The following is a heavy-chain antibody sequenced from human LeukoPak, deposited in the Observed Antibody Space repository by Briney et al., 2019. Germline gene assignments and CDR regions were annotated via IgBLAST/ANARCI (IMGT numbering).Heavy chain of an antibody. CDR3: ARPDYHSSASYYGPFDY. CDR1: GGSLSSVSYY. V-gene: IGHV4-39*01. CDR2: IHYSGSA. J-gene: IGHJ4*02. D-gene: IGHD3-22*01. Sequence: SETLSLTCTVSGGSLSSVSYYWGWIRQPPGKGLEWIGSIHYSGSAYYNPSLKSRVTISVDTSKNQFSLTLSSVTAADTAVYFCARPDYHSSASYYGPFDYWGQGSLVTVSS.